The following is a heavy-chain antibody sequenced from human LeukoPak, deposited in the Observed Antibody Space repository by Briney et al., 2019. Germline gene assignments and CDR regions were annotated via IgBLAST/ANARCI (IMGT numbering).Heavy chain of an antibody. CDR3: AKAAVPGALYRLDY. J-gene: IGHJ4*02. Sequence: GGSLRLSCAASGFSFDDYTMHWVRQGPGKGLEWVSLISWDGGSTYYADSVKGRFTISRDNSKNSLYLQMDSLRTGDTASYYCAKAAVPGALYRLDYWGQGTLVTVSS. D-gene: IGHD6-19*01. CDR2: ISWDGGST. CDR1: GFSFDDYT. V-gene: IGHV3-43*01.